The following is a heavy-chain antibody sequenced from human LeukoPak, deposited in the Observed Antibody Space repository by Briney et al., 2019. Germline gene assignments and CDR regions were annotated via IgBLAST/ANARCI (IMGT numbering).Heavy chain of an antibody. CDR1: GYTFTSYD. V-gene: IGHV1-8*03. CDR3: AREVAPSRGYYYYYMDV. D-gene: IGHD5-12*01. Sequence: ASVKVSCKASGYTFTSYDINWVRQATGQGLEWMGWMNPNSGNTGYAQKFQGRVTITRNTSISTAYMELSSLRSEDTAVYYCAREVAPSRGYYYYYMDVWGKGTAVTVSS. CDR2: MNPNSGNT. J-gene: IGHJ6*03.